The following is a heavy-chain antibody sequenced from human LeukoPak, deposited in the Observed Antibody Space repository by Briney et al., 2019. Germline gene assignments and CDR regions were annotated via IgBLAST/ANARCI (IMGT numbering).Heavy chain of an antibody. Sequence: GGSLRLSXAASGFTFSSYAMSWVRQAPGKGLEWVSAISGSGGSTYYADSVKGRFTISRDNSKNTLYLQMNSLRAEDTAVYYCAIEPEIIVGASYFDYWGQGTLVTVSS. CDR3: AIEPEIIVGASYFDY. D-gene: IGHD1-26*01. V-gene: IGHV3-23*01. CDR2: ISGSGGST. CDR1: GFTFSSYA. J-gene: IGHJ4*02.